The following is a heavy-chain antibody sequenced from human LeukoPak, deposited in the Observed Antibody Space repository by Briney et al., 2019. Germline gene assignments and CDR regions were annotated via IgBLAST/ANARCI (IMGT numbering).Heavy chain of an antibody. D-gene: IGHD6-19*01. CDR1: GFTFSSYG. V-gene: IGHV3-30*18. CDR3: AKDLAAVAGTFDY. Sequence: GGSLRLSCAASGFTFSSYGMHWVRQAPGKGLEWVAVISYDGSNKYYADSVKGRFTISRDNSKNTLYLQMNSLRAEDTAVYYCAKDLAAVAGTFDYWGQGTLVTVSS. J-gene: IGHJ4*02. CDR2: ISYDGSNK.